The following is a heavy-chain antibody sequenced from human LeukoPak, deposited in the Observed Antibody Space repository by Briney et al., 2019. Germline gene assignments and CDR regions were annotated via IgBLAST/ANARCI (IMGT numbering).Heavy chain of an antibody. V-gene: IGHV4-38-2*01. J-gene: IGHJ4*02. CDR2: IYHSGST. CDR1: GYSISTGRY. Sequence: ETLSLTCAVSGYSISTGRYWGWIRQPPGKGLEWIGSIYHSGSTYYNPSLKSRVTISVDTSKNHFSLTLRSVTAADTAVYYCARSLSPAGIDYWGQGTLVTVSS. CDR3: ARSLSPAGIDY.